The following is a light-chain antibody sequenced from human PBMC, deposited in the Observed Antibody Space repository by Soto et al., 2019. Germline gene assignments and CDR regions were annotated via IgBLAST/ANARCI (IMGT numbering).Light chain of an antibody. CDR1: QSLLHSNGYNY. V-gene: IGKV2-28*01. CDR3: MQALQTPWT. Sequence: DIVMTQSPLSLPVTPGEPASISCRSSQSLLHSNGYNYLDWYLQKPGQSPQLLIYLGSNRASGVPDRFSGSGSGTDFTLKSSRGEAEDVGVYYFMQALQTPWTFGQVTKVEI. J-gene: IGKJ1*01. CDR2: LGS.